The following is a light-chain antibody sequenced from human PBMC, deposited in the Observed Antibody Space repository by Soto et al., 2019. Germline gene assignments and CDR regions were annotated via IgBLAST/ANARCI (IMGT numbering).Light chain of an antibody. CDR1: QGISSY. Sequence: IPLTLSPSSLSASVGDRVPITCRASQGISSYLAWYQQKPGKAPKLLIYAASSLQSGVPSRFSGSGSGTDFTLTISSLQPEDFATYYCQQLNSYPLTFAGGTKVDI. CDR2: AAS. J-gene: IGKJ4*01. CDR3: QQLNSYPLT. V-gene: IGKV1-9*01.